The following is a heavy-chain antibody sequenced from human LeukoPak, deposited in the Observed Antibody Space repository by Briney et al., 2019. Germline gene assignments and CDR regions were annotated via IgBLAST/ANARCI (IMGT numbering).Heavy chain of an antibody. CDR2: ISAYNGNT. CDR1: GYTFTSYG. V-gene: IGHV1-18*01. CDR3: ATDPVGASTFDY. D-gene: IGHD1-26*01. J-gene: IGHJ4*02. Sequence: ASVKVSCKASGYTFTSYGISWVRQAPGQGFEWMGWISAYNGNTNYAQKFQGRVTMTEDTSTDTAYMELSSLRSEDTAVYYCATDPVGASTFDYWGQGTLVTVSS.